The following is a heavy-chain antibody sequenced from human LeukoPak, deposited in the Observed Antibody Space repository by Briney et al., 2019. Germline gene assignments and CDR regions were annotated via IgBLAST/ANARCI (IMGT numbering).Heavy chain of an antibody. Sequence: GGSLRLSCAASGFTFSTYAMSWVRQAPGKGLEWVSAISGSGGSTYYADSVKGRFTISRDNAKNSLYLQMNSLRAEDTAVYYCARVEGLRYFDWLFDYWGQGTLVTVSS. D-gene: IGHD3-9*01. J-gene: IGHJ4*02. CDR2: ISGSGGST. CDR1: GFTFSTYA. V-gene: IGHV3-23*01. CDR3: ARVEGLRYFDWLFDY.